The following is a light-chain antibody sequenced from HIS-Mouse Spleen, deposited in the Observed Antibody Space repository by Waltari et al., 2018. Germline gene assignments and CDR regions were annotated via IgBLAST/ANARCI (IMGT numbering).Light chain of an antibody. CDR2: DAS. CDR3: QQFNSYPHG. CDR1: QGISSA. V-gene: IGKV1-13*02. Sequence: AIQLTQSPSSLSASVGDRVTITCRASQGISSALAWYQQKPAKAPKLLIYDASSLESGVPSRFSGSGSGTDFTLTISSLQPEDFATYYCQQFNSYPHGFGQGTKLEIK. J-gene: IGKJ2*01.